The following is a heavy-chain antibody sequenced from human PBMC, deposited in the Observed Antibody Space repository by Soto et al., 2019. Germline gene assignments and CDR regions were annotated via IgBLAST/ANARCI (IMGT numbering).Heavy chain of an antibody. V-gene: IGHV3-33*01. CDR1: GFTFSSYG. CDR2: IWYDGSNK. CDR3: ARPDSSGWYRYYFDY. Sequence: GESLKISCAASGFTFSSYGMHWVRQAPGKGLEWVAVIWYDGSNKYYADSVKGRFTISRDNSKNTLYLQMNSLRAEDTAVYYCARPDSSGWYRYYFDYWGQGTLVTVSS. J-gene: IGHJ4*02. D-gene: IGHD6-19*01.